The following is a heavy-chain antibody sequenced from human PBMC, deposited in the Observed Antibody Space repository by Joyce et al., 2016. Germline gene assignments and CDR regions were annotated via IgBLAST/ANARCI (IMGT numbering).Heavy chain of an antibody. J-gene: IGHJ4*02. V-gene: IGHV7-4-1*02. D-gene: IGHD3-10*01. CDR3: ARRYYYASGAEYYFDY. CDR1: GYTFTMLS. Sequence: QVQLVQSGSELKKSGASVKVSCKASGYTFTMLSMNWVRQAPGQGLEWMGWIDTSTGRPTYAQGFTGRFVFSLDSSENTAYLQISDLRGDDTAVYFCARRYYYASGAEYYFDYWGQGTLVAVSS. CDR2: IDTSTGRP.